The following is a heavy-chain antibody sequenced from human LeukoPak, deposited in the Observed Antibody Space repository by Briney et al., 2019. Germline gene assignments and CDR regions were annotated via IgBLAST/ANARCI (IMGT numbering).Heavy chain of an antibody. CDR3: ASFDSSSWSRFDY. Sequence: GESLKISCKGSGYSFTSYWIGWVRQMPGKGLDWMGIIYPGDSDTRYSPSFQGQVTISADKSISTAYLQWSSLKASDTAMYYCASFDSSSWSRFDYWGQGTLVTVSS. V-gene: IGHV5-51*01. D-gene: IGHD6-13*01. CDR2: IYPGDSDT. J-gene: IGHJ4*02. CDR1: GYSFTSYW.